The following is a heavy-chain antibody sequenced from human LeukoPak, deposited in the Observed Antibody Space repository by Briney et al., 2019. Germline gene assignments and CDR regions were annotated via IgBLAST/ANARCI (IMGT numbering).Heavy chain of an antibody. D-gene: IGHD6-6*01. CDR3: ARYGIAARALGY. J-gene: IGHJ4*02. CDR1: GGTFSSYA. V-gene: IGHV1-69*05. Sequence: SVKVSCKASGGTFSSYAISWVRQAPGQGLEWMGGIIPIFGTANYAQKFQGRVTITTDESTSTAYMELSSLRSEDTAVYYCARYGIAARALGYWGQGTLVTVSS. CDR2: IIPIFGTA.